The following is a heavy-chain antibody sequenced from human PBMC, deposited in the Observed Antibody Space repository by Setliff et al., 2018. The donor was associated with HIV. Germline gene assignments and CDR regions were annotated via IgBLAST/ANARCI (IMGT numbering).Heavy chain of an antibody. CDR3: ATAGEIATIGCSYDDLGV. D-gene: IGHD3-10*01. V-gene: IGHV1-69*13. CDR2: ITPIFGTT. Sequence: SVKVSCKASGGTFSRNPISWVRQAPGQGLEWMGGITPIFGTTKYAQKFQGRVTITADESRTTAYLDLNSLRTEDTAVYYCATAGEIATIGCSYDDLGVWGKGTTVTVSS. CDR1: GGTFSRNP. J-gene: IGHJ6*03.